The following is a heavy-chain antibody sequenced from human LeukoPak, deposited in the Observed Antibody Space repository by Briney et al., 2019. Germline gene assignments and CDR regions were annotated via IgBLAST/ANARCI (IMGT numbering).Heavy chain of an antibody. V-gene: IGHV3-7*01. Sequence: GGSLRLSCAASGFTFSTFWMTWVRQAPGKGLEWVANIKQAGSEKYYVDSVKGRFTISRDNAENSLYLQMDSLRAEDTAVYYCSKDAAVLTSGIAASSHEYWGQGTLVTVSS. CDR3: SKDAAVLTSGIAASSHEY. CDR2: IKQAGSEK. D-gene: IGHD6-25*01. J-gene: IGHJ4*02. CDR1: GFTFSTFW.